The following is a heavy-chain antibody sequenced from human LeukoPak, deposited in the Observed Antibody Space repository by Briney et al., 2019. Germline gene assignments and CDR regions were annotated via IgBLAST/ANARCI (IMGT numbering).Heavy chain of an antibody. Sequence: PGGSLRLSCAASGFTFSSYTMNWDRQVPGKGLEWVSSISSSSTYIYYAESVKGRFTISRDNAKNSLYLQMNSLRAEDTAVYYCASRMTVLDYWGQGTLVTVSS. J-gene: IGHJ4*02. CDR1: GFTFSSYT. CDR2: ISSSSTYI. D-gene: IGHD1-1*01. CDR3: ASRMTVLDY. V-gene: IGHV3-21*01.